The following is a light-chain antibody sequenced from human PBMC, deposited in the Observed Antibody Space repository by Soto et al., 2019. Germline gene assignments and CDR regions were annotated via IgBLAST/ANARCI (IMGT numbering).Light chain of an antibody. CDR3: LQRTIWLPIT. J-gene: IGKJ5*01. CDR1: KSVSSC. V-gene: IGKV3-11*01. Sequence: MFPMSPATVPVSTWGSATCSCKAGKSVSSCLAWYQQKPGETPRLLIYAASNRVPGIPARFSGSGSGTKVTITISGRLPEDDAANYFLQRTIWLPITFGQGTRLEIK. CDR2: AAS.